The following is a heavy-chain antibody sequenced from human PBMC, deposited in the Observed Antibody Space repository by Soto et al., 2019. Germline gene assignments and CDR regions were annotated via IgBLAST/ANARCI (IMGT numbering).Heavy chain of an antibody. J-gene: IGHJ5*02. CDR3: ARGYYYGSGSYYRRNWFDP. CDR2: INHSGST. V-gene: IGHV4-34*01. D-gene: IGHD3-10*01. Sequence: SETLSLTCAVYGGSFSGYYWSWIRQPPGKGLEWIGEINHSGSTNYNPSLKSRVTISVDTSKNQFSLKLSSVTAADTAVYYCARGYYYGSGSYYRRNWFDPWGQGTLVTVSS. CDR1: GGSFSGYY.